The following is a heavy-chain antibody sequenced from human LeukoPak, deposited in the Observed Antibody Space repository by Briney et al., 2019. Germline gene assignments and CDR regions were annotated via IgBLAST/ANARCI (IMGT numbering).Heavy chain of an antibody. J-gene: IGHJ4*02. CDR3: ARGPLYYYDSSGPFDY. V-gene: IGHV1-2*02. D-gene: IGHD3-22*01. CDR2: INPNSGGT. Sequence: ASVKVSCKASGYTLTGNYMPWVRQAPGQGLEWMGWINPNSGGTNYAQKFQGRVTMTRDTSISTAYMELSSLRSDDTAVYYCARGPLYYYDSSGPFDYWGQGTQVTVSS. CDR1: GYTLTGNY.